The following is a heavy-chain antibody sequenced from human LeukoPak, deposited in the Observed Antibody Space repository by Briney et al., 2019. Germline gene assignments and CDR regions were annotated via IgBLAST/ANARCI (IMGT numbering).Heavy chain of an antibody. CDR1: GFTFDDYA. D-gene: IGHD3-10*01. CDR3: ARDSRGAFDY. Sequence: SLRLSCAASGFTFDDYAMHWVRQAPGKGLEWVSGISWNSGSIGYADSVRGRFTISRDDAKNSLYLQMNSLRAEDTAVYYCARDSRGAFDYWGQGTLVTVSS. V-gene: IGHV3-9*01. CDR2: ISWNSGSI. J-gene: IGHJ4*02.